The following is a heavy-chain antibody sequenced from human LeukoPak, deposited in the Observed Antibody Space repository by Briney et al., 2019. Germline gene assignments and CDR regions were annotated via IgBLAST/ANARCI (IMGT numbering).Heavy chain of an antibody. Sequence: PGGSLRLSCAASGFTFSSYGMHWVRQAPGKGLEWVAFIRYDGSNKYYADSVKGRFTISRDNSKNTLYLQMNSLRAEDTAVYYCAKVGEQWLVRSMDVWGRGTTVTVSS. J-gene: IGHJ6*03. CDR2: IRYDGSNK. V-gene: IGHV3-30*02. CDR1: GFTFSSYG. D-gene: IGHD6-19*01. CDR3: AKVGEQWLVRSMDV.